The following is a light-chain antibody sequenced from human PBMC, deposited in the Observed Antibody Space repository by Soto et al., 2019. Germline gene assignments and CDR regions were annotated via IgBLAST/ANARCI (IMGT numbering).Light chain of an antibody. J-gene: IGKJ1*01. Sequence: DIQMTQSPSSLSASVGDSVTITCRASQSIGRWLAWYQQKPGKAPKLLIFDASTLENGVPARFSGKGSGTHCTRTECCRHPAQFAPYICKQYNPYQAFSPGTKVDIK. CDR1: QSIGRW. CDR2: DAS. V-gene: IGKV1-5*01. CDR3: KQYNPYQA.